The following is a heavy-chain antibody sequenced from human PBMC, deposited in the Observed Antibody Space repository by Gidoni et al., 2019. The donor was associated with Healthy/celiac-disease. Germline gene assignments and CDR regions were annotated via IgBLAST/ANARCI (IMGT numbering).Heavy chain of an antibody. D-gene: IGHD1-26*01. V-gene: IGHV3-7*01. CDR1: GFTFNNYW. CDR2: IKPDGSET. J-gene: IGHJ4*02. CDR3: AREWAHYDY. Sequence: EVQLVESGGALVQPGGSLRLSCVASGFTFNNYWMTWLRQAPGKGLEWVADIKPDGSETYYVDSVKGRFTISRDNAKNSLFLQMNRLRAEDTAVYYCAREWAHYDYWGQGTLVTVSS.